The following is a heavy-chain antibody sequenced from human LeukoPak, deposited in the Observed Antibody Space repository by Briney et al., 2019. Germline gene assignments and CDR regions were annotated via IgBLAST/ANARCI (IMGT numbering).Heavy chain of an antibody. J-gene: IGHJ4*02. CDR2: IYYSGGT. CDR1: GGSISSYY. V-gene: IGHV4-59*08. D-gene: IGHD5-12*01. CDR3: ARAGYSGYDTPLEYDY. Sequence: SETLSLTCTVSGGSISSYYWSWIQQPPGKGLEWIGYIYYSGGTNYNPSLKSRVTISVDTSKNQFSLKLSSVTAADTAVYYCARAGYSGYDTPLEYDYWGQGTLVTVSS.